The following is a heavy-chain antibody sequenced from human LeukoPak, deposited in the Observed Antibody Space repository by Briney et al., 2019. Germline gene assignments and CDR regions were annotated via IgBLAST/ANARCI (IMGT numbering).Heavy chain of an antibody. D-gene: IGHD1-26*01. V-gene: IGHV3-66*01. CDR1: GFTVSSNY. J-gene: IGHJ4*02. CDR3: ARASGGSYLYYFDY. CDR2: IYSGDTT. Sequence: GGSLRLSCAASGFTVSSNYMSWIRQAPGKGLEWVSVIYSGDTTYYADSVKGRFTISRDNSKNTLYLQMSSLRVEDTAVYYCARASGGSYLYYFDYWGQGTLVTVSS.